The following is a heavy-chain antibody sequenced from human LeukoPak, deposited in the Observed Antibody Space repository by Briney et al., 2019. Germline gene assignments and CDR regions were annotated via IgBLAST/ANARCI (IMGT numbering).Heavy chain of an antibody. CDR1: GGTFSSYA. Sequence: SVKVSCKASGGTFSSYAISWVRQAPGQGLEWMGGIIPIFGTANYAQKFQGRVTITADESTSTAYMELSSLRSEDTAVYYCARGREYYSSTSCPFGYWGQGTLVTVSS. CDR2: IIPIFGTA. J-gene: IGHJ4*02. CDR3: ARGREYYSSTSCPFGY. D-gene: IGHD2-2*01. V-gene: IGHV1-69*13.